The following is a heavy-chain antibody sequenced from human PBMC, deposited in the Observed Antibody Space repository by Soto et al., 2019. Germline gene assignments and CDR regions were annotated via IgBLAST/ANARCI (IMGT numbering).Heavy chain of an antibody. CDR2: IYHRGST. J-gene: IGHJ4*02. V-gene: IGHV4-30-2*01. D-gene: IGHD4-17*01. CDR1: GGSISSGGYS. Sequence: QLQLQESGSGLVKPSQTLSLTCAVSGGSISSGGYSWSWIRQPPGKGLGWIGYIYHRGSTYYNPSLNSRVTISVDRSKNQFSLKLSSVTAADTAVYYCARGAPYGGNSGGFDYWGQGTLVTVSS. CDR3: ARGAPYGGNSGGFDY.